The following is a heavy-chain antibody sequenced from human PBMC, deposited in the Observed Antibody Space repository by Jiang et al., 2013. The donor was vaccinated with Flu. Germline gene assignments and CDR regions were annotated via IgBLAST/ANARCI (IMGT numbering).Heavy chain of an antibody. CDR1: GFYFTSYW. D-gene: IGHD6-13*01. J-gene: IGHJ5*02. Sequence: GAEVKKPGESLKISCQGSGFYFTSYWIAWVRQLPGKGLELMGIIYPDDSDTRYSPSFQGHITLSADKSITTAFLHWNSLTASDTAMYYCARVISTAGFDTWGREPWSPSPQ. CDR3: ARVISTAGFDT. CDR2: IYPDDSDT. V-gene: IGHV5-51*01.